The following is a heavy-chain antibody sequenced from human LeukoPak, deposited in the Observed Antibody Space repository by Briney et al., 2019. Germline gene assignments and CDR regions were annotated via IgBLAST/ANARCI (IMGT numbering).Heavy chain of an antibody. CDR3: ARVVPDGYSDY. Sequence: SETLSLTCTVSGGSISYYHWSWIRQPPGKGLEWIGYVYYSGSTKYNPSLTSRLTISVDTSMNQFSLKLSSVTAADTAVYYCARVVPDGYSDYWGQGTLVTVSS. CDR1: GGSISYYH. V-gene: IGHV4-59*01. D-gene: IGHD5-24*01. CDR2: VYYSGST. J-gene: IGHJ4*02.